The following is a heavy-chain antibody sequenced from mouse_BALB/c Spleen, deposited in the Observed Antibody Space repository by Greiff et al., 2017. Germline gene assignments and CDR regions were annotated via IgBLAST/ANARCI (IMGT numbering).Heavy chain of an antibody. CDR1: GFTFSSYG. J-gene: IGHJ2*01. V-gene: IGHV5-6-3*01. D-gene: IGHD1-2*01. CDR2: INSNGGST. CDR3: AREDYYGPIFDY. Sequence: EVKLVESGGGLVQPGGSLKLSCAASGFTFSSYGMSWVRQTPDKRLELVATINSNGGSTYYPDSVKGRFTISRDNAKNTLYLQMSSLKSEDTAMYYCAREDYYGPIFDYWGQGTTLTVSS.